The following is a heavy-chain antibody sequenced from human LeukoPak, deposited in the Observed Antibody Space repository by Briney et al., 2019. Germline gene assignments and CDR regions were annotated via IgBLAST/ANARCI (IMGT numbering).Heavy chain of an antibody. J-gene: IGHJ6*02. V-gene: IGHV4-59*01. Sequence: PSETLSLTCTVSGGSISSYYWSWLRQPPGKGLEWIGYIYYSGSTNYNPSLESRVTISVDTSKNQFSLKLSSVTAADTAVYYCAREQWLTNYYYYGMDVWGQGTAITVSS. D-gene: IGHD6-19*01. CDR1: GGSISSYY. CDR3: AREQWLTNYYYYGMDV. CDR2: IYYSGST.